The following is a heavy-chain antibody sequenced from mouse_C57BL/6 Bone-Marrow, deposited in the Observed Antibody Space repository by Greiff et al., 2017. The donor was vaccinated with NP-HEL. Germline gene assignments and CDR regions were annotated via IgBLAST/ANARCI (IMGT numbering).Heavy chain of an antibody. V-gene: IGHV3-6*01. CDR1: GYSITSGYY. CDR3: AREGLVDY. Sequence: EVKLMESGPGLVKPSQSLSLTCSVTGYSITSGYYWNWIRQFPGNKLEWMGYISYDGSNNYNPSLKNRISITRDTSKNQFFLKLNSVTTEDTATYYCAREGLVDYWGQGTTLTVSS. CDR2: ISYDGSN. D-gene: IGHD4-1*01. J-gene: IGHJ2*01.